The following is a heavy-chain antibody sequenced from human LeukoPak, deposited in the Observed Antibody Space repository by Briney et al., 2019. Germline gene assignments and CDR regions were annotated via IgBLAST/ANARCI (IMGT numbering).Heavy chain of an antibody. V-gene: IGHV3-23*01. CDR2: IGAGGTFT. D-gene: IGHD1-1*01. CDR1: GFTFSSYA. J-gene: IGHJ6*02. Sequence: GGSLRLSCTASGFTFSSYAMNWVRQAPGKGLEWVSGIGAGGTFTYYADSVEGRFTISRDNSKNTLYLQMNSLRAEDTAVYYCARELRTTSGMDVWGQGTTVTVSS. CDR3: ARELRTTSGMDV.